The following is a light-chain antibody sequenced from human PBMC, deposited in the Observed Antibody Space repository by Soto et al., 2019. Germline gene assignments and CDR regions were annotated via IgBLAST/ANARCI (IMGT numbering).Light chain of an antibody. V-gene: IGLV2-11*01. CDR3: CSYAGAFAYV. J-gene: IGLJ1*01. Sequence: QSVLTQPPSVSGSPGQSVTISCTGTSSDVGGYYYVSWYQKHPGKAPKLMIYDVNERPSGVPDRFSGSKSGNTASLTISGLQADDEADYFCCSYAGAFAYVFGTGTKVTV. CDR2: DVN. CDR1: SSDVGGYYY.